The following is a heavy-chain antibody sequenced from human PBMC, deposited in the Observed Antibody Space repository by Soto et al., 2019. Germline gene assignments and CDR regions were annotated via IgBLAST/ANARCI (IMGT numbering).Heavy chain of an antibody. CDR2: IYDSGST. D-gene: IGHD3-22*01. Sequence: PSETLSLTCTVSGGSISSGDYYWSWIRQPPGKGLEWIGYIYDSGSTYYNPSLKSRVTISVDTSKNQFSLKLSAVTAADTAVYYCERGDYYEIFDYWGQGTLVTVYS. V-gene: IGHV4-30-4*01. J-gene: IGHJ4*02. CDR1: GGSISSGDYY. CDR3: ERGDYYEIFDY.